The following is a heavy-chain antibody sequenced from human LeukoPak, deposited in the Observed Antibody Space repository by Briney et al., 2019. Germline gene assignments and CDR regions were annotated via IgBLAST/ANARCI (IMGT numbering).Heavy chain of an antibody. CDR3: AKEKGSYGSYYFDY. D-gene: IGHD3-10*01. Sequence: GGSLRLSCAASGFTFSSYWMHWVRQAPGKGLVWVSRSNSDGSSTSYADSVKGRFTISRDNSKNSLYLQMSSLRTEDTALYYCAKEKGSYGSYYFDYWGQGTLVTVSS. J-gene: IGHJ4*02. CDR1: GFTFSSYW. CDR2: SNSDGSST. V-gene: IGHV3-74*01.